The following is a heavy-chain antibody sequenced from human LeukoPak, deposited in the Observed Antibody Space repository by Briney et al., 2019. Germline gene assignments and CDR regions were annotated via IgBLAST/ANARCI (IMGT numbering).Heavy chain of an antibody. CDR2: ISSSGGIT. V-gene: IGHV3-23*01. CDR1: GFTFSSYE. D-gene: IGHD7-27*01. CDR3: AKLLGGTGGYFDY. J-gene: IGHJ4*02. Sequence: GGSLRLSCAASGFTFSSYEMNWVRQAPGKGLEWVSVISSSGGITYYADSVKGRFTISRDNSKNTLYLQMNSLRAEETAVYYCAKLLGGTGGYFDYWGQGTLVTVSS.